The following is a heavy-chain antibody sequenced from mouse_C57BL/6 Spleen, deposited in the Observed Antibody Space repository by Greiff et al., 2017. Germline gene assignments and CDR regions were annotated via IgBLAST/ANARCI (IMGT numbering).Heavy chain of an antibody. V-gene: IGHV1-64*01. CDR3: ARSRIYYGSSYEYFDV. Sequence: VQLQQPGAELVKPGASVKLSCKASGYTFTSYWMHWVKQRPGQGLEWIGMIHPNSGSTNYNEKFKSKATLTVDKSSNTAYMQLSSLTSEDSAVYYCARSRIYYGSSYEYFDVWGTGTTVTVSS. CDR2: IHPNSGST. CDR1: GYTFTSYW. J-gene: IGHJ1*03. D-gene: IGHD1-1*01.